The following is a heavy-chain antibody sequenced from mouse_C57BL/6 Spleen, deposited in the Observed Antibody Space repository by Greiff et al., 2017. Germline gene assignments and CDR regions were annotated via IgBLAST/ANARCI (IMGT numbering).Heavy chain of an antibody. Sequence: VKLQQPGAELVRPGSSVKLSCKASGYTFTSYWMHWVKQRPIQGLEWIGNIDPSDSETHYNQKFKDKATLTVDKSSSTAYMQLSSLTSEDSAVYYCAKAAELAWFAYWGQGTLVTVSA. J-gene: IGHJ3*01. D-gene: IGHD6-1*01. CDR3: AKAAELAWFAY. CDR1: GYTFTSYW. V-gene: IGHV1-52*01. CDR2: IDPSDSET.